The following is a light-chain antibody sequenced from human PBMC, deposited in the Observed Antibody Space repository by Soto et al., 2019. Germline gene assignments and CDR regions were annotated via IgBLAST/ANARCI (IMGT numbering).Light chain of an antibody. V-gene: IGLV3-1*01. CDR3: QAWDSSTALVV. CDR1: KLGDKY. CDR2: QDR. Sequence: SYELTQPPSVSVSPGQTASITCSGDKLGDKYACWYQQKPGQSPVVVLYQDRRRPSGIPERFSGSKSGNTATLTISGTQAMDEADYSCQAWDSSTALVVFGGGTKLTVL. J-gene: IGLJ2*01.